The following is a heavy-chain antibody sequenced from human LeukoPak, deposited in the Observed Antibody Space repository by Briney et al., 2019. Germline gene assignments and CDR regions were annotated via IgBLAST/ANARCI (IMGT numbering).Heavy chain of an antibody. CDR1: GDSISSYY. CDR3: ARRDYYDSTGSDAFDI. V-gene: IGHV4-59*08. Sequence: SEILSLTCTVSGDSISSYYWSWIRQPPGKGLEWIGYIYYSGSTNYNPSLKSRVTISVDTSKNPFSLKLSSVTAADTAVYYCARRDYYDSTGSDAFDIWGQGTVVTVSS. D-gene: IGHD3-22*01. CDR2: IYYSGST. J-gene: IGHJ3*02.